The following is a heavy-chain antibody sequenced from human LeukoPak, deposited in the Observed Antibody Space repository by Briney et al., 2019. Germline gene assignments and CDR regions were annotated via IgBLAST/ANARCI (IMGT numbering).Heavy chain of an antibody. Sequence: GGSLRLSRAASGFTLSSYAMSWVRQAPGKGLEWVSAISGSGGSTYYADSVKGRFTISRDNSKNTLYLQMNSLRAEDTAVYYCAKVSAMVFTFDYWGQGTLVTVSS. D-gene: IGHD5-18*01. CDR1: GFTLSSYA. J-gene: IGHJ4*02. CDR3: AKVSAMVFTFDY. CDR2: ISGSGGST. V-gene: IGHV3-23*01.